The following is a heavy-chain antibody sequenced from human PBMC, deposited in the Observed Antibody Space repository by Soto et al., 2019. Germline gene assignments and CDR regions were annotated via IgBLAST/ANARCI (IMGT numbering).Heavy chain of an antibody. Sequence: SETLSLTCTVSGGSISNYYWTWIRQPPGKGLEWIGYIYYSGTTNYNPSLKSRVTISVDTSKNQFSLKLSSVTAADMAVYYCARGSTTVVTPNWFDPWGQGTLVTVSS. D-gene: IGHD4-17*01. CDR2: IYYSGTT. V-gene: IGHV4-59*12. CDR3: ARGSTTVVTPNWFDP. CDR1: GGSISNYY. J-gene: IGHJ5*02.